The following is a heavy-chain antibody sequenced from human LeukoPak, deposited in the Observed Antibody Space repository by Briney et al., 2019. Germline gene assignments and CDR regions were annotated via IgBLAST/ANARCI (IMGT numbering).Heavy chain of an antibody. CDR3: ARHIGFDAFDI. CDR1: EFTVSSNY. Sequence: GGSLRLSCAASEFTVSSNYMSWVRQAPGKGLEWVSLIYSAGSTYYTDSVKGRFTISRHNSRNTLYLQMNSLRAEDTAVYYCARHIGFDAFDIWGQGTMVTVSS. V-gene: IGHV3-53*04. J-gene: IGHJ3*02. CDR2: IYSAGST.